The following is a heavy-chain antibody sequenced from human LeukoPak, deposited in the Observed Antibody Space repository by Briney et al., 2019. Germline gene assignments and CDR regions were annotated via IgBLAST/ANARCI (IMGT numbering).Heavy chain of an antibody. CDR1: GDSVSSNSAA. CDR2: TYYRSKWYN. V-gene: IGHV6-1*01. CDR3: ARGRYSGYDCGFDYFDY. Sequence: SQTLSLTCAISGDSVSSNSAAWNWIRQSPSRGLECLGRTYYRSKWYNDYAVSVKSRITINPDTSKNQFSLQLNSVTPEDTAVYYCARGRYSGYDCGFDYFDYWVQGTLVTVSS. D-gene: IGHD5-12*01. J-gene: IGHJ4*02.